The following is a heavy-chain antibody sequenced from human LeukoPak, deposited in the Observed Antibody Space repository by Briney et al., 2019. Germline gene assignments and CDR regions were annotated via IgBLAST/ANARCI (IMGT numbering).Heavy chain of an antibody. J-gene: IGHJ4*02. CDR3: ARDERGVIVLPFDY. CDR2: ISSSGSTI. Sequence: AGGSLSLSCAASGFTFSSYEMNWVRQAPGKGLEWVSYISSSGSTIYYADSVKGRFTISRDNAKNSLYLQMNSLRAEDTAVYYCARDERGVIVLPFDYWGQGTLVTVSS. D-gene: IGHD3-16*02. V-gene: IGHV3-48*03. CDR1: GFTFSSYE.